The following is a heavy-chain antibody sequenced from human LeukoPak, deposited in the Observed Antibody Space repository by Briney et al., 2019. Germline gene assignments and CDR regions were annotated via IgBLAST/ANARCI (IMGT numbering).Heavy chain of an antibody. CDR2: IATNTGNP. D-gene: IGHD1-26*01. CDR3: ARRGGNYLEYYYMDV. Sequence: ASVKVSCKASGYTFTGYYMHWVRQAPGQGLEWMGWIATNTGNPTYAQGFTGRFVFSLDTSVSTAYLQISSLKAEDTAVYYCARRGGNYLEYYYMDVWGKGTTVTVSS. J-gene: IGHJ6*03. CDR1: GYTFTGYY. V-gene: IGHV7-4-1*02.